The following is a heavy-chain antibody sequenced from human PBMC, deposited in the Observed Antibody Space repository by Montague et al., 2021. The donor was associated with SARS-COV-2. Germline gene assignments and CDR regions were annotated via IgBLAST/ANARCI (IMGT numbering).Heavy chain of an antibody. V-gene: IGHV4-59*11. J-gene: IGHJ6*02. CDR3: AREQQLAPRGFGVDA. CDR2: ISYSGST. Sequence: SETLSLTCTVSEVPTSAHFWSWIRQSPGKGLEWIGYISYSGSTKYSPSLTSRVTISLGSSRKHLSLELRSVTAAGTAVYYCAREQQLAPRGFGVDAWGQGTTVIVTS. D-gene: IGHD6-13*01. CDR1: EVPTSAHF.